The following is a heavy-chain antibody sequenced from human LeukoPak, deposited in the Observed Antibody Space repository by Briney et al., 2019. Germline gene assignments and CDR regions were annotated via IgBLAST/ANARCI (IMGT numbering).Heavy chain of an antibody. CDR2: ISYDGSNK. J-gene: IGHJ3*02. D-gene: IGHD6-19*01. CDR1: GFTFSSVA. CDR3: ARGEDIAVAIDAFQI. Sequence: PGGSLRLSCAASGFTFSSVAMHWVRQAPGKGLEWVAVISYDGSNKYYADSMKGRFTISRDSSKNTVYLQMNSLRVEDTAVYYCARGEDIAVAIDAFQIWGQGTMVTVSS. V-gene: IGHV3-30*04.